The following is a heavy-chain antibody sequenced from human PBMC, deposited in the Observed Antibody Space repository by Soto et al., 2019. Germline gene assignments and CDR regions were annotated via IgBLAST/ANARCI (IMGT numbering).Heavy chain of an antibody. CDR2: IKSKTDGGTT. CDR1: GFTFSNAW. J-gene: IGHJ2*01. D-gene: IGHD5-12*01. Sequence: EVQLVESGGGLVKPGGSLRLSCAASGFTFSNAWMSWVRQAPGKGLEWVGRIKSKTDGGTTDYAAPVKGRFTISRDDSKNTLYLQMNSLKTEDTAVYYCTTGSGYKKYWYFDLWGRGTLVTVSS. V-gene: IGHV3-15*01. CDR3: TTGSGYKKYWYFDL.